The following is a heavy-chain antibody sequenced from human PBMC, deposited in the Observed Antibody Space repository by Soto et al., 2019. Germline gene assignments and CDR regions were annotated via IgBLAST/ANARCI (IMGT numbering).Heavy chain of an antibody. Sequence: ASVKVSWKASGFTLSRYGISWGRQAPGQGLEWMGWISAYNGNTNYAQKLQGRVTMTTDTSTSTAYMELRSLRSDDTAVYYCASCLYSSSTHDSFDIRCPGTIVT. CDR2: ISAYNGNT. CDR3: ASCLYSSSTHDSFDI. J-gene: IGHJ3*02. CDR1: GFTLSRYG. D-gene: IGHD6-6*01. V-gene: IGHV1-18*01.